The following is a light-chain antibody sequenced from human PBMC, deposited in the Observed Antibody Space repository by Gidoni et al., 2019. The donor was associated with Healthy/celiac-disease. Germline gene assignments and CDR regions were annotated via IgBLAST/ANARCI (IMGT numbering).Light chain of an antibody. Sequence: QSALPQPASVSGSPGQSLTISCTGTSSDVGGYNHVSWYQQHPGKAPKLMIYDVSNRPSGVSNRFSGSKSGNTASQTISGLQAEDEADYYCSSYTSSSTVVFGGGTKLTVL. CDR3: SSYTSSSTVV. V-gene: IGLV2-14*03. CDR2: DVS. CDR1: SSDVGGYNH. J-gene: IGLJ2*01.